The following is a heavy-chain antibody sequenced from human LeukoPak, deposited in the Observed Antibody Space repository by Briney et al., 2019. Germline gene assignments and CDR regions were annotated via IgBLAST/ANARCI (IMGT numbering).Heavy chain of an antibody. CDR1: GYSISSGYY. CDR2: IYHSGST. J-gene: IGHJ6*02. Sequence: SETLSLTCTVSGYSISSGYYWGWIRQPPGKGLEWIGSIYHSGSTYYNPSLKSRVTISVDTSKNQFSLKLSSVTAADTAVYYCARHVRLAPYYYYYGMDVWGQGTTVTVSS. D-gene: IGHD3-10*02. CDR3: ARHVRLAPYYYYYGMDV. V-gene: IGHV4-38-2*02.